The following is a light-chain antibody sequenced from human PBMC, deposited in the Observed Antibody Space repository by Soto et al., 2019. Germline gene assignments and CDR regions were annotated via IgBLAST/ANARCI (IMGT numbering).Light chain of an antibody. V-gene: IGKV3-15*01. CDR2: DTS. CDR3: QQCSNWPPIT. J-gene: IGKJ5*01. CDR1: QSVSSK. Sequence: EMVFTQSRATLSLSPGERATLSCRASQSVSSKLAWYQQKPGQAPRLLIYDTSTRATGIPARFSGSGSGTEFTLTISSLQSEDFAVYYCQQCSNWPPITFGQGTRLEIK.